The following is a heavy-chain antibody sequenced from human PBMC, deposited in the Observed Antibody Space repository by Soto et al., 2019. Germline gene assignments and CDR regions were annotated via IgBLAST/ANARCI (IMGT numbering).Heavy chain of an antibody. D-gene: IGHD3-9*01. Sequence: GGSLRLSCAATGFTSSNYAMSWVRQAPGKGLEWVSGIGSSAGSTYYADSVKGRFTVSRDNSKNTLYLQMNSLRDEDTAVYYCAKGNYDILTGLDYWGQGTLVTVSS. V-gene: IGHV3-23*01. J-gene: IGHJ4*02. CDR2: IGSSAGST. CDR3: AKGNYDILTGLDY. CDR1: GFTSSNYA.